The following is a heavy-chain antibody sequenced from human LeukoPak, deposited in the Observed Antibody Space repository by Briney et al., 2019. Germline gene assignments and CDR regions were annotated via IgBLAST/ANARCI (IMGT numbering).Heavy chain of an antibody. Sequence: GVSLRLSCAASGFTFNSYAMSWVRQAPGKGLEWVSTISGSGVSTYYADSVKGRFTISRDNSKNTLYLQMNSLRAEDTAVYYCAKTRPLDSSSWSHGDYWGQGTLVTVS. J-gene: IGHJ4*02. CDR2: ISGSGVST. CDR1: GFTFNSYA. CDR3: AKTRPLDSSSWSHGDY. D-gene: IGHD6-13*01. V-gene: IGHV3-23*01.